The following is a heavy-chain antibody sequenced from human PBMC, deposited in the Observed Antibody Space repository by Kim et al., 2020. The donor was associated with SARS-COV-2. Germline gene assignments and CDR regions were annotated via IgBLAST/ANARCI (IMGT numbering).Heavy chain of an antibody. V-gene: IGHV4-31*03. D-gene: IGHD3-10*01. CDR3: AREYGSGQEEASAFDI. CDR1: GGSISSGGYY. CDR2: IYYSGST. Sequence: SETLSLTCTVSGGSISSGGYYWSWIRQHPGKGLEWIGYIYYSGSTYYNPSLKSRVTISVDTSKNQFSLKLSSVTAADTAVYYCAREYGSGQEEASAFDIWGQGTMVTVSS. J-gene: IGHJ3*02.